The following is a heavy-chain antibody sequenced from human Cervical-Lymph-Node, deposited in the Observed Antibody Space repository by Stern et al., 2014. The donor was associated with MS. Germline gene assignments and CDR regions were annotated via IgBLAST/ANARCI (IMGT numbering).Heavy chain of an antibody. J-gene: IGHJ4*02. CDR2: INGNSDAI. V-gene: IGHV3-11*01. Sequence: VQLVESGGGLVNPGGSLRLSCAASGFTFSDYYMSWIRQAPGKGLEWISYINGNSDAIYYADSVKGRFTISRDNARNSLFLQMNNLRAEDTAVYYCARDLTGGYSLIGFWGQGTLVTVSS. D-gene: IGHD2-15*01. CDR3: ARDLTGGYSLIGF. CDR1: GFTFSDYY.